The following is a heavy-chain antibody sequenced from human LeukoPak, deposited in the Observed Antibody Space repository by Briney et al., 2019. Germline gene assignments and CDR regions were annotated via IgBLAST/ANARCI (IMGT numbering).Heavy chain of an antibody. CDR3: ASSFYYDSSGYYYFNWFDP. Sequence: SVKVSCKAPGGTFSSYAISWVRQAPGQGLEWMGGIIPIFGTANYAQKFQGRVTITADESTSTAYMELSSLRSEDTAVYYCASSFYYDSSGYYYFNWFDPWGQGTLVTVSS. J-gene: IGHJ5*02. CDR2: IIPIFGTA. CDR1: GGTFSSYA. V-gene: IGHV1-69*13. D-gene: IGHD3-22*01.